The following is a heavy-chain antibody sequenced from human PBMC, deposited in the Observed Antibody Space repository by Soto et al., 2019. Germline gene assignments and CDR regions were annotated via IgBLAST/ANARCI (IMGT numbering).Heavy chain of an antibody. CDR2: IRSKANSYAT. V-gene: IGHV3-73*01. Sequence: EVQLVESGGGLVQPGGSLKLSCAASGFTFSGSAMHWVRQASGKGLEWVGRIRSKANSYATAYAASVKGRFTISRDDSKNTAYLQMNSLKTEDTAVYYCILGLYGDYAGLWGQGTLVTVSS. CDR3: ILGLYGDYAGL. J-gene: IGHJ4*02. D-gene: IGHD4-17*01. CDR1: GFTFSGSA.